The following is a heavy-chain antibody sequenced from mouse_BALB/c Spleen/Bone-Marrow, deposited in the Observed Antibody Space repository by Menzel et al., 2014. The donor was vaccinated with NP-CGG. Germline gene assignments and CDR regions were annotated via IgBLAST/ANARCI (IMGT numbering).Heavy chain of an antibody. V-gene: IGHV14-3*02. CDR3: AKNYGYGKSFAY. CDR2: IDPANGNT. D-gene: IGHD2-2*01. CDR1: GFNIKDTY. Sequence: VQLKQSGAELVKPGASVKLSCTASGFNIKDTYMHWVKQRPEQGLEWIGRIDPANGNTKYDPKFQGKATITADTSSNTASLQLSSLTSEDTAVFYCAKNYGYGKSFAYGAQGTLFTVSA. J-gene: IGHJ3*01.